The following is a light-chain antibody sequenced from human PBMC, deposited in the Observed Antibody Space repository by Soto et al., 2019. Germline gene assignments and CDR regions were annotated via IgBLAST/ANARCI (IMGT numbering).Light chain of an antibody. V-gene: IGKV3-11*01. Sequence: EIVLRQSPATLSSSPGERATLSCRASQSIGFSLAWYQQKPGQAPRLLIYDASNRATGIPARFSGSGSGTDFTLTISSLEPEDFAVYYCQQRSSWPLTFGGGTKVDIK. J-gene: IGKJ4*01. CDR1: QSIGFS. CDR3: QQRSSWPLT. CDR2: DAS.